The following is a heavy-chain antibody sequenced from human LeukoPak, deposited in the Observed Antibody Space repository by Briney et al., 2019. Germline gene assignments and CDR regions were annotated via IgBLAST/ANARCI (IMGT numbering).Heavy chain of an antibody. CDR1: GFTFGDYA. V-gene: IGHV3-49*03. CDR2: IRSKPYGGTT. D-gene: IGHD6-19*01. Sequence: PGGSLRLSCTASGFTFGDYAMSWIRQAPGKGLEWVGVIRSKPYGGTTEHAAPVKGRFNISRDDSKSVAYLQMNSLKTEDTAVYYCTRVGNSGWYSSNYWGQGTLVTVSS. CDR3: TRVGNSGWYSSNY. J-gene: IGHJ4*02.